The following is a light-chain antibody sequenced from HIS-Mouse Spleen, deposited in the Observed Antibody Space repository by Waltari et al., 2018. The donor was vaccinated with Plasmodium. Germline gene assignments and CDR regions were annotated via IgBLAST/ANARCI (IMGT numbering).Light chain of an antibody. CDR2: AAS. V-gene: IGKV1D-8*02. CDR3: QQYYSFPWT. Sequence: AIWMTQSPSLLSAYTGDRVTISCRMSQCISSYLAWYQQKPGKAPELLIYAASTLQSGVPSRFSGSGSGTDFTLTISCLQSEDFATYYCQQYYSFPWTFGQGTKVEIK. J-gene: IGKJ1*01. CDR1: QCISSY.